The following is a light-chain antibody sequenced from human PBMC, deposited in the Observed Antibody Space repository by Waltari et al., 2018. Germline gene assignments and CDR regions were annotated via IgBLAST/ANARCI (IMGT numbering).Light chain of an antibody. CDR2: GAS. CDR1: QSIGTH. V-gene: IGKV3-15*01. CDR3: QQYNNWPSFT. Sequence: VMTQSPATLSVSPGERATLSCRARQSIGTHLAWYQQNSGQPPRLLIYGASIRATGIPARFSGSGSGTEFTLTISTLQSEDFAVYYCQQYNNWPSFTFGPGTKEDVK. J-gene: IGKJ3*01.